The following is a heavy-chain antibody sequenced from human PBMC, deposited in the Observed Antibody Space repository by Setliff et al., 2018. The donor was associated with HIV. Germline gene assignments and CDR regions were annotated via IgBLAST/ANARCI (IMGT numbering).Heavy chain of an antibody. CDR3: AVRRYYDSTGYYDY. J-gene: IGHJ4*02. V-gene: IGHV4-4*02. CDR1: SGSISGDNW. Sequence: SETLSLTCTVSSGSISGDNWWSWVRQPPGKGLDWIGEIYHRGSTNYDPSLKSRVTISVDKSKNQFSLKLTSVTAADTAVYYCAVRRYYDSTGYYDYWGQGTLVTVSS. D-gene: IGHD3-22*01. CDR2: IYHRGST.